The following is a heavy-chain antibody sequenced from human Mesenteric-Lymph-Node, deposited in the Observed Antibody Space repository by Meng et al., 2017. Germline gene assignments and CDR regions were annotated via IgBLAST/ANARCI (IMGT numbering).Heavy chain of an antibody. Sequence: QVQLRESGPGLVKPSQTLSLTCSVSGGSISSGDSYWSCIRQPPGKGLEWIGYIYYSGSTYYNPSLRSRITISVDTSKNQFSLRLRSVTAADTAVYYCARGPTTYFDYWGQGTLVTVSS. CDR3: ARGPTTYFDY. J-gene: IGHJ4*02. CDR2: IYYSGST. CDR1: GGSISSGDSY. V-gene: IGHV4-30-4*01. D-gene: IGHD4-17*01.